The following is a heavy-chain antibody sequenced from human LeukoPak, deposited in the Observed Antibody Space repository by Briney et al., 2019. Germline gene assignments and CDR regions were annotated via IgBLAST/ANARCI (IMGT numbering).Heavy chain of an antibody. V-gene: IGHV3-23*01. Sequence: GGSLRLSCAASGFTFSSYAMSWVRQAPGKGLEWVSAISGSGGSTYYAGSVKGRFTISRDNSKNTLYLQMNSLRAEDTAVYYCARTSGSYDYYFDYWGQGTLVTVSS. J-gene: IGHJ4*02. CDR2: ISGSGGST. CDR3: ARTSGSYDYYFDY. CDR1: GFTFSSYA. D-gene: IGHD1-26*01.